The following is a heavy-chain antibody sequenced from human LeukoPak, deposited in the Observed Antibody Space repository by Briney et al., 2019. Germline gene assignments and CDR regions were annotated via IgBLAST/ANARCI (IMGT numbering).Heavy chain of an antibody. CDR2: MNPNSGNT. CDR1: GYTFTSYD. V-gene: IGHV1-8*01. D-gene: IGHD6-19*01. CDR3: ARGGAVAVGYYYYYGMDV. J-gene: IGHJ6*02. Sequence: GASVKVSCKASGYTFTSYDINWVRQATGQGLEWMGWMNPNSGNTGYAQKFQGRVTMTRNTSISTAYMELSSLRSEDTAVYYCARGGAVAVGYYYYYGMDVWGQGTTVTVSS.